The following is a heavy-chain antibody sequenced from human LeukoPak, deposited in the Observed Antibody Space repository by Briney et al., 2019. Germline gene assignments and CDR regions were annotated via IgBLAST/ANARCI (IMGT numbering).Heavy chain of an antibody. CDR1: GFTFSSYS. V-gene: IGHV3-48*01. J-gene: IGHJ5*02. CDR2: ISSSSSTI. Sequence: GGSLRLSCAASGFTFSSYSMNWVRQAPGKGLEWVSYISSSSSTIYYADSVKGRFTISRDNAKNSLYLQMNSLRAEDTAVYYCARESPLARRQDNWFDAWGQGTLVTVSS. CDR3: ARESPLARRQDNWFDA.